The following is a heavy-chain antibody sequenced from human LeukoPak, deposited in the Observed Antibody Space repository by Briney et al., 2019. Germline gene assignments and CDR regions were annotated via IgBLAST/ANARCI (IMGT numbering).Heavy chain of an antibody. D-gene: IGHD2-21*02. CDR1: GCTFSNYN. Sequence: GGSLRLSCAASGCTFSNYNMNWVRQAPGKGLEWVSSISSSSSYIYYADSVKGRFTISRDNAKNSLYLQMNSLEIEDTAVYYCTTDQGNGVTPPYYYYMEVWGKGTTVTVSS. J-gene: IGHJ6*03. CDR3: TTDQGNGVTPPYYYYMEV. V-gene: IGHV3-21*03. CDR2: ISSSSSYI.